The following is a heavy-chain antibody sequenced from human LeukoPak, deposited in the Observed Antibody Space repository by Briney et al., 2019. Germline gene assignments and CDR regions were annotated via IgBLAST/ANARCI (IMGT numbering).Heavy chain of an antibody. D-gene: IGHD3-22*01. CDR1: GGTFSSYA. CDR2: ISAYNGNT. Sequence: RASVKVSCKASGGTFSSYAISWVRQAPGQGLEWMGWISAYNGNTNYAQKLQGRVTMTTDTSTSTAYMELRSLRSDDTAVYYCARVVYYDSSGTWGSFDYWGQGTLVTVSS. CDR3: ARVVYYDSSGTWGSFDY. V-gene: IGHV1-18*01. J-gene: IGHJ4*02.